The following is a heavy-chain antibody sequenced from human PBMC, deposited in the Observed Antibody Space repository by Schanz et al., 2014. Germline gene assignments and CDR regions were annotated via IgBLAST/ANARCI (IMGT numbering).Heavy chain of an antibody. V-gene: IGHV3-15*01. Sequence: EVQLVESGGGLVQPGGSLKLSCAASGFTFSASAMHWVRQAPGKGLEWVGRIKSKVDGGTTDNAAPVQGRFTISRDDSKNTLHLQMNSLKTEDTAVYYCTTYCDGGCAIDNWGQGTLVTVSS. CDR3: TTYCDGGCAIDN. CDR1: GFTFSASA. D-gene: IGHD6-19*01. J-gene: IGHJ4*02. CDR2: IKSKVDGGTT.